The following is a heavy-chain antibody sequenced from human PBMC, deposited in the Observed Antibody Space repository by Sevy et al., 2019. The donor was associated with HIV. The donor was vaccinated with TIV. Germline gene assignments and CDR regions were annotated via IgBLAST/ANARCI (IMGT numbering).Heavy chain of an antibody. V-gene: IGHV3-23*01. J-gene: IGHJ4*02. D-gene: IGHD2-8*01. CDR1: GFTFSKYS. CDR2: LSFGCGEI. Sequence: LKISCAASGFTFSKYSMSWVRQPPGKGLEWVSTLSFGCGEINHADSVKGRFTISRDNSKNSLYLQMNNLRAEDTAVYYCAREGCTKPHDYWGQGTLVTVSS. CDR3: AREGCTKPHDY.